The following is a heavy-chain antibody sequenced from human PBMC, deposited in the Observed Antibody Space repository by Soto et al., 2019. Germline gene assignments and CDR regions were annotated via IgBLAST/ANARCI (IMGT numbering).Heavy chain of an antibody. D-gene: IGHD2-2*02. CDR2: ISWNSGSI. J-gene: IGHJ6*03. Sequence: GGSLRLSCAASGFTFDDYAMHWVRQAPGKGLEWVSGISWNSGSIGYADSVKGRFTISRDNAKNSLYLQMNSLRAEDTALYYCAKDPGYGSSTSCYNYYYMDCWGKGTTVTVSS. V-gene: IGHV3-9*01. CDR3: AKDPGYGSSTSCYNYYYMDC. CDR1: GFTFDDYA.